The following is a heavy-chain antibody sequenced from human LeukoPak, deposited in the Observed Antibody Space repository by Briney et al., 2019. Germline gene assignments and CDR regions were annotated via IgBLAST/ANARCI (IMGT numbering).Heavy chain of an antibody. V-gene: IGHV4-38-2*02. CDR1: GYSISSGYY. Sequence: SETLSLTCTVSGYSISSGYYWGWIRQPPGKGLEWIGSIYHSGSTYYNPSLKSRVTISVDTSKNQFSLKLSSVTAADTAVYYCGRERSSSLYEDAFDIWGQGTMVTVSS. CDR2: IYHSGST. CDR3: GRERSSSLYEDAFDI. J-gene: IGHJ3*02. D-gene: IGHD6-13*01.